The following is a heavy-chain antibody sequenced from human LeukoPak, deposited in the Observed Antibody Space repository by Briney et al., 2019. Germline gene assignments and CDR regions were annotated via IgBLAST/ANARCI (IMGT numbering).Heavy chain of an antibody. CDR2: IRYDGSNK. CDR1: GFTFSSYG. CDR3: AKGDPRPGRTYYFDY. J-gene: IGHJ4*02. D-gene: IGHD1-26*01. Sequence: GGSRRLSCAASGFTFSSYGMHWVRQAPGKGLEWVAFIRYDGSNKYYADSVKGRFTISRDNSKNTLYLQMNSLRAEDTAVYYCAKGDPRPGRTYYFDYWGQGTLVTVSS. V-gene: IGHV3-30*02.